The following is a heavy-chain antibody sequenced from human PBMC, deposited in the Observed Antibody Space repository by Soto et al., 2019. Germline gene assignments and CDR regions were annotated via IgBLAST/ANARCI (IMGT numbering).Heavy chain of an antibody. CDR1: GGSISNYY. J-gene: IGHJ4*02. D-gene: IGHD5-18*01. V-gene: IGHV4-59*08. CDR2: IYYSGST. CDR3: ARQRYSYGVSSFAY. Sequence: SETLSLTCIVSGGSISNYYWSWIRQPPGNGLEWIGYIYYSGSTNYNPSLTSRVTISVDTSKNQFSLKLSSVPAADTAVYYCARQRYSYGVSSFAYWSQGTLVQVCS.